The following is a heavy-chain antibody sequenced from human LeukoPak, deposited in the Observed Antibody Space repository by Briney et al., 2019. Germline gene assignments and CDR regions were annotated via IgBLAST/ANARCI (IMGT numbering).Heavy chain of an antibody. CDR2: IYYSGST. CDR3: ARIGGVGFYFDY. D-gene: IGHD3-3*02. J-gene: IGHJ4*02. V-gene: IGHV4-59*01. CDR1: GGSISSYH. Sequence: SETLSLTCTVSGGSISSYHWSWIRQPPGKGLEWIGYIYYSGSTNYNPSLKSRVTISVDTSKNQFSLKLSSVTAADTAVYYCARIGGVGFYFDYWGQGTLVTVSP.